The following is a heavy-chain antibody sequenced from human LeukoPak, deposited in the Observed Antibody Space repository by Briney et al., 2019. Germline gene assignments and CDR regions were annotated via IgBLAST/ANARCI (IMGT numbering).Heavy chain of an antibody. V-gene: IGHV4-34*01. CDR2: IYHSGST. D-gene: IGHD5-18*01. CDR1: GGSFSGYY. CDR3: AREHRGYSYGYYYYYYMDV. Sequence: PSETLSLTCAVYGGSFSGYYWSWIRQPPGKGLEWIGEIYHSGSTNYNPSLKSRVTISVDASKNQFSLKLSSGTAADTSVYYCAREHRGYSYGYYYYYYMDVWGKGSTVTVSS. J-gene: IGHJ6*03.